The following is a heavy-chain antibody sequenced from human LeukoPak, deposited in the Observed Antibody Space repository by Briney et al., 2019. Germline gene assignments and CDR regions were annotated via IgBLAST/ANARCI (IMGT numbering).Heavy chain of an antibody. J-gene: IGHJ4*02. CDR2: IYPGDSDT. CDR3: ARQSSSLGPLDY. V-gene: IGHV5-51*01. CDR1: GYIFTNYW. Sequence: GESLKISCNLSGYIFTNYWIGWVRQVPGKGPEWMGIIYPGDSDTKYSPSFQGQVTISADKSITTAYLQWSSLKASDTALYYCARQSSSLGPLDYWGQGTLVTVSS. D-gene: IGHD3-10*01.